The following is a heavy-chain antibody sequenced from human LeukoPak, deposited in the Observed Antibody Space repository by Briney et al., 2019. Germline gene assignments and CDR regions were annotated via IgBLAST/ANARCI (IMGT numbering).Heavy chain of an antibody. V-gene: IGHV1-58*02. Sequence: GTSVKVSCKASGFTFISSAMQWVRQARGQRLEWIGWIVVGSGNTNYAQKFQGRVTITRDMSTSTAYMELSSLRSEDTAVYYCAADVGSSSWAHFDYWGQGTLVTVSS. CDR3: AADVGSSSWAHFDY. CDR2: IVVGSGNT. CDR1: GFTFISSA. D-gene: IGHD6-13*01. J-gene: IGHJ4*02.